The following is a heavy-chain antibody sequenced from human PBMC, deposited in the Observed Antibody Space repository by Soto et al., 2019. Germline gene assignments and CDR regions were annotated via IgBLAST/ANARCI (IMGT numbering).Heavy chain of an antibody. V-gene: IGHV3-30*18. J-gene: IGHJ4*02. Sequence: GGSPRLSCAASGFTFSSYGMHWVRQAPGKGLEWVAVISYDGSNKYYADSVKGRFTISRDNSKNTLYLQMNSLRAEDTAVYYCAKEGGGNSGYFDYWGQGTLVTVSS. D-gene: IGHD2-21*02. CDR3: AKEGGGNSGYFDY. CDR2: ISYDGSNK. CDR1: GFTFSSYG.